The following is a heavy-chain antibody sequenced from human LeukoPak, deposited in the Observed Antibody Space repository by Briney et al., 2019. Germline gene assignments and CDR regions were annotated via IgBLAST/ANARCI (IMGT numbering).Heavy chain of an antibody. D-gene: IGHD6-13*01. CDR2: IYYSGSI. CDR3: ARSSSWLTDAFDI. V-gene: IGHV4-39*07. CDR1: GGSISSSSYY. J-gene: IGHJ3*02. Sequence: EPSETLSLTCTVSGGSISSSSYYWGWIRQPPGKGLEWIGYIYYSGSIYYNPSLKSRVTMSVDTSKNQFSLKLSSVTAVDTAVYYCARSSSWLTDAFDIWGQETMVTVSP.